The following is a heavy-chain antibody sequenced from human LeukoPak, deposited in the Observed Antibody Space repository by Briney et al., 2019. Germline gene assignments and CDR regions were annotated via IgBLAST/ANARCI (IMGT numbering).Heavy chain of an antibody. CDR3: ATSSRNWGLDGFDI. Sequence: GGSLRLSCEASGFSVTNNSMSWVRQAPRKGVEWVSHIFGGVDTYYADSLRRRFTISRDSAKNTLYLQMNSLRAEDTAVYYCATSSRNWGLDGFDIWGQGIMVTVSS. CDR2: IFGGVDT. J-gene: IGHJ3*02. CDR1: GFSVTNNS. D-gene: IGHD7-27*01. V-gene: IGHV3-66*01.